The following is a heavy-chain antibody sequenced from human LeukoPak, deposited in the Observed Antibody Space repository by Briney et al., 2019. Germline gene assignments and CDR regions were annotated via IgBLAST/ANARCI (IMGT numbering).Heavy chain of an antibody. Sequence: SETLSLTCAVYGGSLSGYYWSWIRQPPGKGLEWIGEINHSGSTNYNPSLKSRVTISLDTSKNQFSLKLSSVTAADTAVYYCARGGGPRYCSSTSCYARGNYYYYYGMDVWGKGTTVTVSS. CDR3: ARGGGPRYCSSTSCYARGNYYYYYGMDV. CDR2: INHSGST. J-gene: IGHJ6*04. CDR1: GGSLSGYY. D-gene: IGHD2-2*01. V-gene: IGHV4-34*01.